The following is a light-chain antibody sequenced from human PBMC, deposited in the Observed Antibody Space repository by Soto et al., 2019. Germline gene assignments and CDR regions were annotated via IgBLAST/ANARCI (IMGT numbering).Light chain of an antibody. Sequence: EIVLTQSPATLSLSPGERATLSCRASQSISSYLAWYQQKPGQAPSLLIYDASNRATGTPARFSGSGSGTDFTLTISSLEPEDFAVYYCQQRSNWPRTFGQGTKVDIK. V-gene: IGKV3-11*01. J-gene: IGKJ1*01. CDR1: QSISSY. CDR2: DAS. CDR3: QQRSNWPRT.